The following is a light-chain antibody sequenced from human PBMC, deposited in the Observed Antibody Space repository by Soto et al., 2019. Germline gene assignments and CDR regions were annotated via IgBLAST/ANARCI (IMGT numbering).Light chain of an antibody. CDR1: SSDVGGYNY. CDR2: DVS. V-gene: IGLV2-14*01. J-gene: IGLJ1*01. Sequence: QSALTQPASVSGSPGQSITISCTGASSDVGGYNYVSWYQQHPGKAPKLMIYDVSNRPSGVSNRFSGSKSGNTASLTISGLQAEDEADYYCSSSTSSSIVFGTGTKVTVL. CDR3: SSSTSSSIV.